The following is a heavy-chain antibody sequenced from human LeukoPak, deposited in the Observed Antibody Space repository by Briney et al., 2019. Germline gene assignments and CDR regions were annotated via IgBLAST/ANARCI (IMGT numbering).Heavy chain of an antibody. CDR2: ISGSGGST. V-gene: IGHV3-23*01. D-gene: IGHD3-10*01. CDR3: ARSVIWFGELNAFDI. CDR1: GFTFSSYG. J-gene: IGHJ3*02. Sequence: GGTLRLSCAASGFTFSSYGMSWVRQAPGKGLEWVSAISGSGGSTYYADSVKGRFTISRDNSKNTLYLQMNSLRAEDTAVYYCARSVIWFGELNAFDIWGQGTMVTVSS.